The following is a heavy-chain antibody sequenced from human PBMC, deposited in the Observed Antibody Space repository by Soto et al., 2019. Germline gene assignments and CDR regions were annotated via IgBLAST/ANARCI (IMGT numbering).Heavy chain of an antibody. J-gene: IGHJ4*02. D-gene: IGHD2-15*01. Sequence: PGGSLRLSCAVSGFTFSNAWMSWVRQAPGKGLEWVGRIKSKADGGIADYPAPVKGRFTISRDDSENTLYLQMNSLKTEDTAVYYCTTVTVVDVHSDHWGQGTLVTVSS. V-gene: IGHV3-15*01. CDR1: GFTFSNAW. CDR3: TTVTVVDVHSDH. CDR2: IKSKADGGIA.